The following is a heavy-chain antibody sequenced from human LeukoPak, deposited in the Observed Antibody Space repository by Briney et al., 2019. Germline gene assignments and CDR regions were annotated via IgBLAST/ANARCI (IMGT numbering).Heavy chain of an antibody. D-gene: IGHD3-10*01. V-gene: IGHV3-23*01. Sequence: GGSLRLSCAASGFTFSTYVMTWVRQAPGKGREWVSAILGSGGGTYYTDSVKGRFTISRDNSKNTLYLQMNSLRAEDTAVYYCATTPGAYYYYHMDVWGQGTTVTVSS. J-gene: IGHJ6*02. CDR1: GFTFSTYV. CDR3: ATTPGAYYYYHMDV. CDR2: ILGSGGGT.